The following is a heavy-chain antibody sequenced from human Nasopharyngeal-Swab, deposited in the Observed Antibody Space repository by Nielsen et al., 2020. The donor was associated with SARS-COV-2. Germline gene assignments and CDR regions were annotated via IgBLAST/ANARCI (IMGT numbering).Heavy chain of an antibody. Sequence: ASVKVSCKASGYTFTSYGISWVRQAPGQGLEWMGWISAYNGNTNYAQKLQGRVTMTTDTSTSTAYMELRSLRSDDTAVYYCARDVPYYDILTGYYVSGRDHFDYWGQGTLVIVSS. J-gene: IGHJ4*02. V-gene: IGHV1-18*01. D-gene: IGHD3-9*01. CDR2: ISAYNGNT. CDR1: GYTFTSYG. CDR3: ARDVPYYDILTGYYVSGRDHFDY.